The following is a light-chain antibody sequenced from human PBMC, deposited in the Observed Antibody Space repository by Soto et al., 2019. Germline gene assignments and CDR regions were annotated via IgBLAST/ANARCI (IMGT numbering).Light chain of an antibody. CDR3: AAWDDSLSGRYVV. CDR2: RNN. J-gene: IGLJ2*01. CDR1: SSNIGSNY. V-gene: IGLV1-47*01. Sequence: QSVLTQPPSASGTPGQRVTISCSGSSSNIGSNYVYWYQQLPGTAPKLLIYRNNQRPSGVPDRFSGSKSGTSAPLAISGLRSEDEADYYCAAWDDSLSGRYVVFGGGTQLTVL.